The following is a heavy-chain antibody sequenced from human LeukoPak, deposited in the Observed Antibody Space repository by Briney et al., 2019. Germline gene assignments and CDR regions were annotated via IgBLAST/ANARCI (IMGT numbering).Heavy chain of an antibody. CDR2: IYYSGST. V-gene: IGHV4-59*12. CDR3: ARLGKQWLTLDY. D-gene: IGHD6-19*01. CDR1: GGSISSYY. Sequence: PSETLSLTCTVSGGSISSYYWSWIRQPPGKGLEWIGYIYYSGSTNYNPSLKSRVTISVDTSKNQFSLKLSSVTAADTAVYYCARLGKQWLTLDYWGQGTLVTVSS. J-gene: IGHJ4*02.